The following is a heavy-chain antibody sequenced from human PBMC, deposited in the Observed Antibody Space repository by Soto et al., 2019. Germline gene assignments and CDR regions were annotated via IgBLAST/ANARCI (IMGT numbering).Heavy chain of an antibody. CDR2: INAGNGNT. J-gene: IGHJ4*02. V-gene: IGHV1-3*01. CDR1: GYTFTNYA. Sequence: QVQLVQSGAEVKKPGASVKVSCKPSGYTFTNYAMHWVRQAPGQRLEWMGWINAGNGNTKYSQKAQGRVTITRDTCASTAYMELSSLRSEDTAVYYSARGVGQFEYWGQGTLVTGSS. CDR3: ARGVGQFEY. D-gene: IGHD3-10*01.